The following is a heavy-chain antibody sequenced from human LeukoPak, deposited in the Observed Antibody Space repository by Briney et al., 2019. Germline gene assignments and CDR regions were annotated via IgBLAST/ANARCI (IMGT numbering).Heavy chain of an antibody. CDR1: GFTVSSNY. V-gene: IGHV3-53*01. CDR2: IYSGGST. CDR3: ARARVFDY. Sequence: AGGSLRLSCAASGFTVSSNYMNWVRQAPGEGLEWVSVIYSGGSTYYADSVKGRFSISRDNSNNTLYLQMNSLRAEDTAVYYCARARVFDYWGQGTLVTVSS. J-gene: IGHJ4*02.